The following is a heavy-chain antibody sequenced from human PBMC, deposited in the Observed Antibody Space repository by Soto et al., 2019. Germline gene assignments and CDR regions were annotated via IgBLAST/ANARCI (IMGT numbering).Heavy chain of an antibody. D-gene: IGHD5-18*01. V-gene: IGHV6-1*01. CDR1: GDSVSSNSAA. Sequence: PSQTLSLTCAISGDSVSSNSAAWNWIRQSPSRGLEWLGRTYYRSKWYNDYAVSVKSRITINPDTSKNQFSLQLNSVTPEDTAVYYCSIECVYSYLPYYYYYGMDVWGQGTTVTVSS. J-gene: IGHJ6*02. CDR2: TYYRSKWYN. CDR3: SIECVYSYLPYYYYYGMDV.